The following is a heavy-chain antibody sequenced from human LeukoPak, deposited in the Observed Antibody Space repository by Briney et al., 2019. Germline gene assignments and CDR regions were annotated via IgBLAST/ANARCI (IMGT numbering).Heavy chain of an antibody. J-gene: IGHJ5*02. CDR2: INHSGST. V-gene: IGHV4-34*01. Sequence: SETLSLTCAVYGGSFSGYYWSWIRQPPGKGLEWIGEINHSGSTNYNPSLKSRVTISVDTSKNQFSLKLSSVTAADTAVYFCARVDGSCSGGSCPSGNWFDPWGQGTLVTVPS. CDR1: GGSFSGYY. D-gene: IGHD2-15*01. CDR3: ARVDGSCSGGSCPSGNWFDP.